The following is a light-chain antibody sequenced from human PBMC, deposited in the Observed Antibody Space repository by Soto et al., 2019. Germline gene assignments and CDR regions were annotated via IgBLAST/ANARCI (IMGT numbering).Light chain of an antibody. V-gene: IGKV3-15*01. Sequence: EIVMTQSPGTLSVSPGERVTFSCRASQSVSSNLAWYQQKPGQTPRLLIYGASTRATGIPDRFRGSGSGTDFTLTISSLQSEDFAVYYCQQYNIWPRTFGQGTKVDI. CDR2: GAS. CDR3: QQYNIWPRT. CDR1: QSVSSN. J-gene: IGKJ1*01.